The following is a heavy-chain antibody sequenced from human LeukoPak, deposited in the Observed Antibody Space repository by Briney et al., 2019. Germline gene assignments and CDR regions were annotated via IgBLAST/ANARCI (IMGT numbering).Heavy chain of an antibody. D-gene: IGHD3-3*01. CDR2: ISSSGSTK. J-gene: IGHJ6*02. V-gene: IGHV3-11*04. Sequence: GGSLRLSCAASGFTFSDYYMSWIRQAPGKGLEWVSYISSSGSTKYYADSVKGRFTISRDNAKNSLYLQMDSLRAEDTAVYYCAKDRKAVTYYDFWSGYHDLYGMDVWGQGTTVTVSS. CDR1: GFTFSDYY. CDR3: AKDRKAVTYYDFWSGYHDLYGMDV.